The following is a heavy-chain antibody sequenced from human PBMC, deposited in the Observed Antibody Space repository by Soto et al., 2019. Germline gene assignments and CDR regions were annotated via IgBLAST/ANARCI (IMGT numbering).Heavy chain of an antibody. Sequence: QVQLVESGGGVVQPGRSLRLSCAASGFTFSSYGMHWVRQAPGKGLEWVAVIWYDGSNKYYADSVKGRFTISRDNSKNTLYLQMNSLRAEDTAVYYCAREQRGARITIFGVAESYYYMDAWGKGTTVTVSS. CDR1: GFTFSSYG. CDR2: IWYDGSNK. V-gene: IGHV3-33*01. D-gene: IGHD3-3*01. CDR3: AREQRGARITIFGVAESYYYMDA. J-gene: IGHJ6*03.